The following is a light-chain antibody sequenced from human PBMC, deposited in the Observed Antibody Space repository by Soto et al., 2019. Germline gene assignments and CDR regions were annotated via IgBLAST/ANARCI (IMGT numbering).Light chain of an antibody. CDR2: EVS. CDR1: SSDVGGYKY. CDR3: SSYAGSNNLV. Sequence: QSALTQPPSASGSPGQSVTISCTGTSSDVGGYKYVSWYQQHPGKAPKLMIYEVSKRPSGVPDRFSGSESGNTASLTVSGLQAEDEADYYCSSYAGSNNLVFGGGTKLTVL. V-gene: IGLV2-8*01. J-gene: IGLJ2*01.